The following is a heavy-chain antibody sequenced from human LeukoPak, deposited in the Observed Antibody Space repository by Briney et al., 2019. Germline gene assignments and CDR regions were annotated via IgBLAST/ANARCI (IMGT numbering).Heavy chain of an antibody. CDR1: GFTFSSYG. V-gene: IGHV3-30*02. J-gene: IGHJ5*02. CDR2: IWYDGSNK. Sequence: GGSLRLSCAASGFTFSSYGMHWVRQAPGKGLEWVAVIWYDGSNKYYADSVKGRFTISRDNSKNTLYLQMNSLRAEDTAVYYCAKDRHYYYDSSGYRNWFDPWGQGTLVTVSS. CDR3: AKDRHYYYDSSGYRNWFDP. D-gene: IGHD3-22*01.